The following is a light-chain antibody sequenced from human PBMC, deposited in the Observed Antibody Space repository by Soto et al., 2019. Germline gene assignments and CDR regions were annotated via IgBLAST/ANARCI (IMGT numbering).Light chain of an antibody. Sequence: EILMTQSPATLSVSPGEGLTLSCRASQSISRTLAWYQQRPGQAPRLLIYGASSRATGVPARFSGSGSGTEFTLTISSLQSEDFAVYYCQQYNDWPLTFGGATKVDIK. CDR3: QQYNDWPLT. CDR1: QSISRT. CDR2: GAS. V-gene: IGKV3-15*01. J-gene: IGKJ4*01.